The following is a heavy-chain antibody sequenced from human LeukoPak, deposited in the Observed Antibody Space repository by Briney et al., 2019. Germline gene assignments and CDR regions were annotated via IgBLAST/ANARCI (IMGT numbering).Heavy chain of an antibody. CDR3: AASPYYDILTGYYPDAPPFDY. CDR2: ISAYNGNT. Sequence: ASVKVSCKASGSTFTNYGISWVRQAPGQGLEWMGWISAYNGNTNYAQNLRGRVTMTTDTSTSTAYMELRSLRSDDTAVYYCAASPYYDILTGYYPDAPPFDYWGQGTLVTVSS. CDR1: GSTFTNYG. J-gene: IGHJ4*02. V-gene: IGHV1-18*01. D-gene: IGHD3-9*01.